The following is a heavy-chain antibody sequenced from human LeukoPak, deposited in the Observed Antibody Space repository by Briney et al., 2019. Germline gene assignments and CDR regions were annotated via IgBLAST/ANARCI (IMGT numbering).Heavy chain of an antibody. Sequence: SETLSLTCAVYGGSFSGYYWSWIRQPPGKGLEWIGCIYYSGSTNYNPSLKSRVTVSVDTSKNQFSLRLSSVTAADTAVYYCARVRRNDYYDSSGYYYRWFDPWGQGTLVTVSS. CDR1: GGSFSGYY. D-gene: IGHD3-22*01. J-gene: IGHJ5*02. CDR2: IYYSGST. CDR3: ARVRRNDYYDSSGYYYRWFDP. V-gene: IGHV4-59*01.